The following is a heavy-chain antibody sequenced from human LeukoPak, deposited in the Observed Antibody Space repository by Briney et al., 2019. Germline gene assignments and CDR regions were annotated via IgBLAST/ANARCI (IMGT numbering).Heavy chain of an antibody. J-gene: IGHJ3*02. V-gene: IGHV4-38-2*02. CDR2: IYHSGST. CDR3: ARVVVGAANDAFDI. Sequence: PSETLSLTCTVSGYSISSGYYWGWIRQPPGKGLEWIGSIYHSGSTHYNPSLKSRVTISVDTSKNQFSLKLSSVTAADTAVYYCARVVVGAANDAFDIWGQGTMVTVSS. CDR1: GYSISSGYY. D-gene: IGHD1-26*01.